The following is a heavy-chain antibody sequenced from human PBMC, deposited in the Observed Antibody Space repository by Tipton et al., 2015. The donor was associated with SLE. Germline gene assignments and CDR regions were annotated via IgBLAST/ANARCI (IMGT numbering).Heavy chain of an antibody. J-gene: IGHJ4*02. D-gene: IGHD6-19*01. V-gene: IGHV1-18*01. CDR2: ISAYNGNT. Sequence: QVQLVQSGAEVKKPGASVKVSCKASGHTFISYGISWVRQAPGQGLEWMGWISAYNGNTNYAQKFQGRVTMTTDTSTSTAYMELRSLRSDNTAVYYCAIGVAGTLFFDSWGQGPLVTVSS. CDR3: AIGVAGTLFFDS. CDR1: GHTFISYG.